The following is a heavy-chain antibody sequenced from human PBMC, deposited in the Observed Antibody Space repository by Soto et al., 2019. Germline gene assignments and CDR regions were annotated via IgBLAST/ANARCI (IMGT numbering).Heavy chain of an antibody. D-gene: IGHD2-2*01. CDR2: IYYSGST. J-gene: IGHJ4*02. Sequence: QVQLQESGPGLVKPSQTLSLTCTVSGGSISSGGYYWSWIRQHPGKGLEWIGYIYYSGSTYYNPSLKSRVTIAVDTSKNQFSLKLSSVTAADTAVYYCARSSTSANYFDYWGQGTLVTVSS. CDR3: ARSSTSANYFDY. CDR1: GGSISSGGYY. V-gene: IGHV4-31*03.